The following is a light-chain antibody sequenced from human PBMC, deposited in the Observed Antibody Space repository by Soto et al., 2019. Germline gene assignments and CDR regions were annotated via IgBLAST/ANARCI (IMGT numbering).Light chain of an antibody. CDR1: QSVSSSY. Sequence: EIVLTQSPGTLSLSPGERATLSCRASQSVSSSYLAWYQQKPGQASRLLIYGASTRATGIPARFSGSGSGTEFTLTISSLQSEDFAVYYCQQYNNWPPFGQGTKVDI. CDR3: QQYNNWPP. V-gene: IGKV3-15*01. J-gene: IGKJ1*01. CDR2: GAS.